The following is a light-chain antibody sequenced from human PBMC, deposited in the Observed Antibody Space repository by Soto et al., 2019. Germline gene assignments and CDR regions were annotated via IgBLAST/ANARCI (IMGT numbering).Light chain of an antibody. CDR3: QQYGASPLFT. CDR1: QGVTTAY. V-gene: IGKV3-20*01. Sequence: EVVLTQSPGTLSLSPGERATLSCRASQGVTTAYLAWYQHKPGQAPRLLIYGASNRATGIPVRFSGSGSGTDFTLTISRLEPEDFAVYSCQQYGASPLFTFGPGTKVDLK. CDR2: GAS. J-gene: IGKJ3*01.